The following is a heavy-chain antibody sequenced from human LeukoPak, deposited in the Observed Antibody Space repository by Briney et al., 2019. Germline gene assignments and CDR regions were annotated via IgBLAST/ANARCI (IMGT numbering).Heavy chain of an antibody. J-gene: IGHJ4*02. CDR2: INPNSGDT. CDR3: ARVGRYCGGDCYSFDY. Sequence: ASVKVSCKASGYTFTGSHMHWVRQAPGQGLAWMGWINPNSGDTNFAQKFQGRVSMTRDTSISTAYMELSGLRSDDTAVYFCARVGRYCGGDCYSFDYWGQGTLVTVSS. V-gene: IGHV1-2*02. D-gene: IGHD2-21*02. CDR1: GYTFTGSH.